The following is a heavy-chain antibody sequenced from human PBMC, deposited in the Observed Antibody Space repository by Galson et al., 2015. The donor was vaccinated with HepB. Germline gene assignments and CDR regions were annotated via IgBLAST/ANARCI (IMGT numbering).Heavy chain of an antibody. CDR2: INPNSGGT. J-gene: IGHJ6*03. V-gene: IGHV1-2*06. CDR1: GYTFTGYY. D-gene: IGHD4-23*01. CDR3: ARGITTLGAHYYYFDMDV. Sequence: SVKVSCKASGYTFTGYYMHWVRQAPGQGLEWKGRINPNSGGTIYAQKFQGRVTMTRDTSISTAYMELSRLRSDDTAVYYCARGITTLGAHYYYFDMDVWGKGTTVTVSS.